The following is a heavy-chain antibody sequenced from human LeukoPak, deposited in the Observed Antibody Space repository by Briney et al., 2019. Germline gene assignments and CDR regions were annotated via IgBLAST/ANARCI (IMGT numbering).Heavy chain of an antibody. CDR1: GFIFEDYT. J-gene: IGHJ4*02. Sequence: GGSLRLSCAASGFIFEDYTMHWVRQVPGKTLEWVSLVNWHGTTYYADSLKGRFTISRDNSKNSLYLQMDSLRTEDTAFYYCAKDLTYESNGSVIDSWGLGTLVTVSS. CDR3: AKDLTYESNGSVIDS. CDR2: VNWHGTT. D-gene: IGHD3-22*01. V-gene: IGHV3-43*01.